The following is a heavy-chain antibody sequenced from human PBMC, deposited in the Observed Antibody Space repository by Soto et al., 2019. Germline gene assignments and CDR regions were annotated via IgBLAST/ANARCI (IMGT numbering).Heavy chain of an antibody. J-gene: IGHJ4*02. D-gene: IGHD6-6*01. CDR1: GFTFSGYG. V-gene: IGHV3-33*08. CDR2: IWDDGSEK. CDR3: ARGDRPDFDS. Sequence: QEQLVESGGGVVQPGRSLRLSCAASGFTFSGYGMHWVRQAPGKGLEWVAVIWDDGSEKFYADSVKGRFTISRDNSKNTLSLQMESLRAEDTAVYYCARGDRPDFDSWGQGTLVTVSS.